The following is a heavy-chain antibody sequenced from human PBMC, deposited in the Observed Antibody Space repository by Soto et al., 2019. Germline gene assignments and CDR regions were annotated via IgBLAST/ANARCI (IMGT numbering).Heavy chain of an antibody. CDR3: AKKLTTYAVDPADY. D-gene: IGHD3-3*01. CDR2: ISASADAT. Sequence: PGGSLRLSCASSGFTFSDFGMNWVRQAPGKGLEWVAVISASADATYYAASVKGRFTLSRDNSRNILYLQMNSLTVADTAVYYCAKKLTTYAVDPADYWGQGTQVTVSS. J-gene: IGHJ4*02. V-gene: IGHV3-23*01. CDR1: GFTFSDFG.